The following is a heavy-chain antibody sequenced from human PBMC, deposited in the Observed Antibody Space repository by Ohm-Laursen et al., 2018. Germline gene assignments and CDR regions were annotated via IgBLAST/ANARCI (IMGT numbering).Heavy chain of an antibody. Sequence: SLRLSCSASPLSFSGDSMNWVRQAPGKGLERVSYINAQNSHIYYADSVRGRFTISRDNTKNSLYLQMNSLRTEDTAVYYCARIGDLDDFWSGPDAFDIWGQGTMVTVSS. CDR2: INAQNSHI. J-gene: IGHJ3*02. CDR1: PLSFSGDS. CDR3: ARIGDLDDFWSGPDAFDI. V-gene: IGHV3-21*01. D-gene: IGHD3-3*01.